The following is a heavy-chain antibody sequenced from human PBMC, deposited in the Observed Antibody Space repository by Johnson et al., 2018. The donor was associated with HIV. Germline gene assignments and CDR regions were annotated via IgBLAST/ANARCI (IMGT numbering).Heavy chain of an antibody. CDR1: GFTFSNHA. CDR3: ARAGYSREWYGDCADI. J-gene: IGHJ3*02. Sequence: QVQLVESGGGVVQPGGSLRLSCAASGFTFSNHAFYWVRQAPGKGLEWVAVMSYDGTAEKHADSVRGRFTISRDNSKRTLYLQMNSLRAEDTAVYYCARAGYSREWYGDCADIWGQGTMVIVSS. V-gene: IGHV3-30*19. CDR2: MSYDGTAE. D-gene: IGHD6-19*01.